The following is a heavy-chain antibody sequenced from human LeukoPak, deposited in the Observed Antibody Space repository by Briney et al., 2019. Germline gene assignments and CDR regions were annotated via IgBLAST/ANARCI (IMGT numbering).Heavy chain of an antibody. J-gene: IGHJ4*02. CDR1: GFIVSGDF. Sequence: GGSLRLSCAASGFIVSGDFMSWVCQAPGEGLEWVSVIYSDGSTYYADFVEGRFTISRDNSKNTLYLQMNGLRAEDTAVYYCAKERGRGRDSPYFDYWGQGTLVTVSS. CDR3: AKERGRGRDSPYFDY. D-gene: IGHD3-16*01. CDR2: IYSDGST. V-gene: IGHV3-53*01.